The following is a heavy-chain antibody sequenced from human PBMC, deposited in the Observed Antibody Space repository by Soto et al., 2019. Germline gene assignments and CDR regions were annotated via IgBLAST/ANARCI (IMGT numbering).Heavy chain of an antibody. CDR3: ARHGTALTAVNWFVS. CDR2: IYYSGSV. V-gene: IGHV4-39*01. J-gene: IGHJ5*01. D-gene: IGHD2-21*02. Sequence: KPSETLSLTCTVSGGSITSGSFYWGWVRHSPGKGLEWIGSIYYSGSVYYNPSLESRVTISADVSRDQFSLKLTSVTAADTAVYYCARHGTALTAVNWFVSWGHGTLVTVSS. CDR1: GGSITSGSFY.